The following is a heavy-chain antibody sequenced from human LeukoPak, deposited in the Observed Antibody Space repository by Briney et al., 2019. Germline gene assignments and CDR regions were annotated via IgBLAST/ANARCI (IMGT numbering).Heavy chain of an antibody. CDR3: ASGYCSGGSCYRVEPDY. CDR1: GGTFSSYA. Sequence: SVKVSCKASGGTFSSYAISWVRQAPGQGLEWMGGIIPIFGTANYAQKFQGRVTITADESTSTAYMELSSLSSEDTAVYYCASGYCSGGSCYRVEPDYWGQGTLVTVSS. CDR2: IIPIFGTA. J-gene: IGHJ4*02. V-gene: IGHV1-69*01. D-gene: IGHD2-15*01.